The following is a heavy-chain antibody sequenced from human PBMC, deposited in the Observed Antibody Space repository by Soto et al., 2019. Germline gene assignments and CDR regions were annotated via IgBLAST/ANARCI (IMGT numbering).Heavy chain of an antibody. Sequence: PGGSLRLSCAASGFTFISYGMHWVRQAPGKGLEWVAVISYDGSNKYYADSVKGRFTISRDNSKNTLYLQMNNLRAEDTAFYYCAKDRSSTSCYGFDYWGPGALVTV. V-gene: IGHV3-30*18. D-gene: IGHD2-2*01. CDR1: GFTFISYG. CDR2: ISYDGSNK. J-gene: IGHJ4*02. CDR3: AKDRSSTSCYGFDY.